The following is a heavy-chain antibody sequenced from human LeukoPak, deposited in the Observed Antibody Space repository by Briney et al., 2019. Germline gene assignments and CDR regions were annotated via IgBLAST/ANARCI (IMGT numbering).Heavy chain of an antibody. CDR1: GFTFSSYS. Sequence: GGSLRLSCAASGFTFSSYSMNWVRQAPGKGLEWVSSISRSGSTKYYADSVKGRFTISRDNAKNSLFLQMNSLRAEDTAVYYCVRHAASGGSGVDHWGQGTLVTVSS. CDR2: ISRSGSTK. D-gene: IGHD3-10*01. J-gene: IGHJ4*01. CDR3: VRHAASGGSGVDH. V-gene: IGHV3-48*04.